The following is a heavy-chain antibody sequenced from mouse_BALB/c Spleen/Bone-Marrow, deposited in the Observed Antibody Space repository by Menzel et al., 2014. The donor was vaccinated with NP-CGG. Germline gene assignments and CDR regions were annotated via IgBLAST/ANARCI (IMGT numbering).Heavy chain of an antibody. J-gene: IGHJ2*01. CDR2: INPYNGDT. CDR1: GYSFTGYF. Sequence: EVQLQQSGPELVKPGASVKISCKASGYSFTGYFMNWVKQSHGKSLEWIGRINPYNGDTFYNQKFKGKATLTVDKSSSTAHMEHLSLTYEDSAVYYCGRGDEYGGHFDPWAQSAPLAVSS. D-gene: IGHD1-1*02. V-gene: IGHV1-37*01. CDR3: GRGDEYGGHFDP.